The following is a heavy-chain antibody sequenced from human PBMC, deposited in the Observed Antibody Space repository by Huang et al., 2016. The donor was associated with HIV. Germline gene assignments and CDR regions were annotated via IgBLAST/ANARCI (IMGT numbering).Heavy chain of an antibody. V-gene: IGHV4-4*07. CDR2: MDTSGTT. CDR3: AREGNDVGGGFDH. CDR1: GGSIRNYY. D-gene: IGHD3-10*02. Sequence: VQLQESGPGLVKPAETLSLTCSVSGGSIRNYYWSWIRQPAGKGLAGIGRMDTSGTTNYNPSLRSRVTMSLDTSKNQFSLRLTSVTAADTAVYYCAREGNDVGGGFDHWGQGTLVTVSS. J-gene: IGHJ4*02.